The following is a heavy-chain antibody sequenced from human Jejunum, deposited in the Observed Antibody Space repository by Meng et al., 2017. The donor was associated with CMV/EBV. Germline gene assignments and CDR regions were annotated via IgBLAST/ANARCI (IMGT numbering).Heavy chain of an antibody. CDR2: IYYGGST. CDR3: ASHDDYWSGYLKY. V-gene: IGHV4-39*07. CDR1: GGSITSSSYY. J-gene: IGHJ4*02. D-gene: IGHD3-3*01. Sequence: GGSITSSSYYWGWIRQPPGKGLEWVGSIYYGGSTYYNPSLNSRVTISVDGSQNRFSLKVSSVTAADTAVYYCASHDDYWSGYLKYWGQGTLVTVSS.